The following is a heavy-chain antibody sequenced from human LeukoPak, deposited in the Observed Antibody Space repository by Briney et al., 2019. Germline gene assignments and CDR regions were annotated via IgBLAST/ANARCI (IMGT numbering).Heavy chain of an antibody. Sequence: SETLSLTCAVSGGSISSSNWWSWVRQPPGKGLEWIGEIYHSGSTYYNPSLKSRVTISVDTSKNQFSLKLSSVTAADTAVYYCARGPTVTTGDYWGQGTLVTVSS. D-gene: IGHD4-17*01. CDR1: GGSISSSNW. CDR2: IYHSGST. V-gene: IGHV4-4*02. CDR3: ARGPTVTTGDY. J-gene: IGHJ4*02.